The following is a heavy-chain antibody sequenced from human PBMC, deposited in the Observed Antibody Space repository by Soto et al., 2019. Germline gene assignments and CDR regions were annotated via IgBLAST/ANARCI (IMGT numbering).Heavy chain of an antibody. CDR1: GITLSSYR. CDR3: ARALGSYDILTGYYTPYYFDY. CDR2: IKQDGSEK. J-gene: IGHJ4*02. Sequence: PGGSLRLSCAASGITLSSYRMRWVRQAPGKGLEWVANIKQDGSEKYYVDSVKGRFTISRDNAKNSLYLQMNSLRAEDTAVYYCARALGSYDILTGYYTPYYFDYWVQGT. V-gene: IGHV3-7*03. D-gene: IGHD3-9*01.